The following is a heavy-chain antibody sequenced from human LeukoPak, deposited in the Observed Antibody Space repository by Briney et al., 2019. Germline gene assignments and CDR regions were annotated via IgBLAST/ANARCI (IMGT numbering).Heavy chain of an antibody. CDR1: GHINGYH. J-gene: IGHJ4*02. D-gene: IGHD1-14*01. CDR2: INPKSGGT. CDR3: TIGMSSPGLDY. V-gene: IGHV1-2*02. Sequence: GASVKVSCKASGHINGYHIHWVRQAPGQGLEWVGWINPKSGGTNYAQEFQGRVTMTRDTSITTAVYMELSSLRSDDTAVYYCTIGMSSPGLDYWGQGTLVTVSS.